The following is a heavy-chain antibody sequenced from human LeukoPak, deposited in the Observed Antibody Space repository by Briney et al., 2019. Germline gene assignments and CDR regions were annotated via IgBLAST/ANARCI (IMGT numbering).Heavy chain of an antibody. D-gene: IGHD2-21*02. CDR1: GDSISSAGYS. CDR2: ISYSGNT. CDR3: ARDVLVTSSPDAFDI. V-gene: IGHV4-31*03. Sequence: PSHTLSLTCTVSGDSISSAGYSWTWIRQPPGKGLQRIGYISYSGNTYYSPSLKSRVSISLDASKNQFSLKLTSVTAADTATYFCARDVLVTSSPDAFDIWGQGTMVTVS. J-gene: IGHJ3*02.